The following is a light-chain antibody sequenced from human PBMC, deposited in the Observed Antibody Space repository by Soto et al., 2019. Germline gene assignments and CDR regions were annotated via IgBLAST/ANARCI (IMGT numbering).Light chain of an antibody. Sequence: DIHMTLSPSTLSASLGDRATLSCRASHRINSNLDWYQQKPGRAPKLLIFTRSFMPTGVPARFSGSGSGTDFTLTISSLQPEDIAAYYCQQNSNPPWTFGGGTKVDIK. J-gene: IGKJ4*01. CDR1: HRINSN. V-gene: IGKV1-39*01. CDR2: TRS. CDR3: QQNSNPPWT.